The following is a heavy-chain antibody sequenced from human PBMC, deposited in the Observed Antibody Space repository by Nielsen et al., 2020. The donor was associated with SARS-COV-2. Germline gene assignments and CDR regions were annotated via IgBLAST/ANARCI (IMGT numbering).Heavy chain of an antibody. Sequence: GESLKISCAASGFTFSNAWMSWVRQAPGKGLEWVGRIKSKTDGGTTDYAAPVKGRFTISRDDSKNTLYLQMNSLKTEDTAVYYCTTDRYYDYVWGSYRLPDYWGQGTLVTVSS. CDR1: GFTFSNAW. CDR3: TTDRYYDYVWGSYRLPDY. J-gene: IGHJ4*02. V-gene: IGHV3-15*01. D-gene: IGHD3-16*02. CDR2: IKSKTDGGTT.